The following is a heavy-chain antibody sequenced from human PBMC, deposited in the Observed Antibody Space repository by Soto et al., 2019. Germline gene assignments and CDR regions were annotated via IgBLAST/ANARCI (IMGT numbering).Heavy chain of an antibody. V-gene: IGHV4-31*03. D-gene: IGHD3-22*01. CDR2: IYYSGST. J-gene: IGHJ5*02. Sequence: QVQLQESGPGLVKPSQTLSLTCTVSGGSISSGGYYWSWIRQHPGKGLEWIGYIYYSGSTYYNPALTSRVAISVDTAKNQFSLKLSPVTAADTAVYYCARVFSDRRSFFDPWGQGTLVTVSS. CDR3: ARVFSDRRSFFDP. CDR1: GGSISSGGYY.